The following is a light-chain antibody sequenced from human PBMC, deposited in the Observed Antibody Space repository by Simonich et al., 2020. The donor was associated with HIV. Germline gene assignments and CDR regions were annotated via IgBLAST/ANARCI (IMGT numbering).Light chain of an antibody. V-gene: IGKV3-11*01. CDR1: QSISTY. J-gene: IGKJ2*02. CDR3: QHYNSWPPMCT. Sequence: EIVLTQSPATLSLSPGERATLSCWARQSISTYIAWYQHKPAQAPRLLIYDASNRATGIPASFSGSGSGTNFTLTISSLQSEDFAVYYCQHYNSWPPMCTFGQGTKLEIK. CDR2: DAS.